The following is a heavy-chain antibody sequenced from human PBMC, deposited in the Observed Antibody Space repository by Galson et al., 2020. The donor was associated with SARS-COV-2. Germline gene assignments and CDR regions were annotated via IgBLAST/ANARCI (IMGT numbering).Heavy chain of an antibody. CDR3: ARGDMRNDYFDY. J-gene: IGHJ4*02. CDR1: GFTLSSYW. V-gene: IGHV3-74*01. CDR2: IYSEGSST. Sequence: GSLRLSCAASGFTLSSYWMHWVRQAPGKGLVWVSRIYSEGSSTSYADSVKGRFTISGDDAKNTLYLHMSSLRAEDTAVYYCARGDMRNDYFDYWGQGTLVTVSS. D-gene: IGHD3-16*01.